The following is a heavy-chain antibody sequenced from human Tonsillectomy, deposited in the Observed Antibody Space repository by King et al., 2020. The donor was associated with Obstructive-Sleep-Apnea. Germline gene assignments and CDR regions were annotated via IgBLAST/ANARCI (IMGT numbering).Heavy chain of an antibody. Sequence: QLQESGTGLVKPSETLSLTCTVSGASVSSSSYYWGWVRQPPGKGLEWIGAIYSSGSTDYNPSLSSRVTISVDTSKNQFSLKLISVTDADTAVYFCASSEGYTPCDYWGQGTLVTVSS. V-gene: IGHV4-39*01. D-gene: IGHD5-24*01. CDR1: GASVSSSSYY. CDR3: ASSEGYTPCDY. CDR2: IYSSGST. J-gene: IGHJ4*02.